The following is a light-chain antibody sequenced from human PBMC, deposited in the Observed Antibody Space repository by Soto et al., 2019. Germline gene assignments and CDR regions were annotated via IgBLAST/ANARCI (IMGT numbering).Light chain of an antibody. Sequence: EIVLTQSPGTLSLSPGERVTLSCRTSQSISNNHLAWYQKKPGQAPRLLIHGTSNRATGIPDRFSGSGSGTDSTLTFSRLEPEDFAVYYCEYYGSSITFGGGTKVEIK. CDR3: EYYGSSIT. J-gene: IGKJ4*01. CDR2: GTS. CDR1: QSISNNH. V-gene: IGKV3-20*01.